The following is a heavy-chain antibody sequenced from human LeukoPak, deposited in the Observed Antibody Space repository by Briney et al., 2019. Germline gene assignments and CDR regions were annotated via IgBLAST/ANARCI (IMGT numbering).Heavy chain of an antibody. J-gene: IGHJ4*02. D-gene: IGHD5/OR15-5a*01. CDR3: ARELTGIVSTIDGSGWWY. Sequence: GASVKVSCKASGYTFTGYYMHWVRQAPGQGLEWMGWINPNSGGTNYAQKFQGRVTMTRDTSISTAYMELSRLRSDDTAVYYYARELTGIVSTIDGSGWWYWGQGTLVTVSS. V-gene: IGHV1-2*02. CDR1: GYTFTGYY. CDR2: INPNSGGT.